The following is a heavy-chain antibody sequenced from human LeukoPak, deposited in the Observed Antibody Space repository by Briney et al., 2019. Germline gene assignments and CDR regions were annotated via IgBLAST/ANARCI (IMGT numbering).Heavy chain of an antibody. V-gene: IGHV1-24*01. J-gene: IGHJ4*02. D-gene: IGHD1-26*01. Sequence: ASVKVSCKVSGYTLTELSMHWVRQAPGKGLEWMGGFDPEDGETIYAQKFQGRVTMTEDTSTDTAYMELSSLRSEDTAVYYCAADGGRGSYYRYSHDYWGQGTLVTVSS. CDR2: FDPEDGET. CDR1: GYTLTELS. CDR3: AADGGRGSYYRYSHDY.